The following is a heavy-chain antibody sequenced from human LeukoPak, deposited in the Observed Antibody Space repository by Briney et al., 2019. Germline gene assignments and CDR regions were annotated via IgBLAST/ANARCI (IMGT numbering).Heavy chain of an antibody. J-gene: IGHJ4*02. CDR3: ARGHQRSYFDY. Sequence: GGSLRLSCAASGFTFSSYAISWVRQAPGKGLEWVSAISGSGGSTYYADSVKGRFTISRDNSKNTLYLQMNSLRAEDTAVYYCARGHQRSYFDYWGQGALVTVSS. V-gene: IGHV3-23*01. CDR1: GFTFSSYA. CDR2: ISGSGGST. D-gene: IGHD6-25*01.